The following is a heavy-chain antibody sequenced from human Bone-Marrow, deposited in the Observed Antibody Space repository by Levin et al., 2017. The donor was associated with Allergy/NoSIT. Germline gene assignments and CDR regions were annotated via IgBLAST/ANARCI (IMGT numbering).Heavy chain of an antibody. CDR1: GFTFSNYG. D-gene: IGHD6-19*01. J-gene: IGHJ4*02. CDR3: AKLLPWLVLTAPFDY. Sequence: GESLKISCAVSGFTFSNYGMHWVRQAPGKGLEWVALISYDGSDKGYADSVKGRFTISRDSSKNTLYLQMNSLRAEDTAVYYCAKLLPWLVLTAPFDYWGQGTLVTVSS. CDR2: ISYDGSDK. V-gene: IGHV3-30*18.